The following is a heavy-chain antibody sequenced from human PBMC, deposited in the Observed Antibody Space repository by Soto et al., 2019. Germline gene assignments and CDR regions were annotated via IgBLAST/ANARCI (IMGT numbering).Heavy chain of an antibody. CDR2: ISAYNGNT. V-gene: IGHV1-18*01. CDR1: GYTFTTYG. Sequence: QVQLVQSGGEVKKPGASVKVSCKASGYTFTTYGISWVRQAPGQGLEWMGWISAYNGNTSFAQKLQGRVTMTTDTXXXXXXXXXXXXXXXXXXXXXXXXXFFRLFAFDIWGQGTMVTVSS. CDR3: XXXFFRLFAFDI. D-gene: IGHD3-22*01. J-gene: IGHJ3*02.